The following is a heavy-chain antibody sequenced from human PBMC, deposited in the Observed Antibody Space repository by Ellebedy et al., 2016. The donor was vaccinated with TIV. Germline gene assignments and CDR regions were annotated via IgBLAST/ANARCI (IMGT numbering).Heavy chain of an antibody. J-gene: IGHJ6*02. CDR2: ISGSGGST. CDR1: GFTFSSYA. Sequence: GGSLRLSXAASGFTFSSYAMSWVRQAPGKGLEWVSAISGSGGSTYYADSVKGRFTISRDNSKNTLYLQMNSLRAEDTAVYYCARALRWGAYCGGDCSASTSYGMDVWGQGTTVTVSS. V-gene: IGHV3-23*01. CDR3: ARALRWGAYCGGDCSASTSYGMDV. D-gene: IGHD2-21*02.